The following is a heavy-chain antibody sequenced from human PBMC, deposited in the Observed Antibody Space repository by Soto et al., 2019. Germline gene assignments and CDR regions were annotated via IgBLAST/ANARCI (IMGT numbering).Heavy chain of an antibody. J-gene: IGHJ4*02. CDR2: IWYDGSNK. V-gene: IGHV3-33*01. CDR3: ARAVQATVAPFDY. Sequence: PGGSLRLSCAASGFTFSSYGMHWVRQAPGKGLEWVAVIWYDGSNKYYADSVKGRFTISRDNSKNTLYLQMNSLRAEDTAVYYCARAVQATVAPFDYWGQGNLVTVSS. CDR1: GFTFSSYG. D-gene: IGHD1-1*01.